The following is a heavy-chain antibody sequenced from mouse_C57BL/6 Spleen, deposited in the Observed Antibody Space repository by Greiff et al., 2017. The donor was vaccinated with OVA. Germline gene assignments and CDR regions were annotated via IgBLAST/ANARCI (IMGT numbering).Heavy chain of an antibody. V-gene: IGHV1-52*01. CDR1: GYTFTSYW. J-gene: IGHJ4*01. CDR3: ARYGNYEGAMDY. CDR2: IDPSDSET. D-gene: IGHD2-1*01. Sequence: QVQLKQPGAELVRPGSSVKLSCKASGYTFTSYWMHWVKQRPIQGLEWIGNIDPSDSETHYNQKFKDKATLTVDKSSSTAYMQLSSLTSEDSAVYYCARYGNYEGAMDYWGQGTSVTVSS.